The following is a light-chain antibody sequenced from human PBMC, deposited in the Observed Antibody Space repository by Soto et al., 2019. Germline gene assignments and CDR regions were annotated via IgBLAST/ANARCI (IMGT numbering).Light chain of an antibody. Sequence: QSVLTQPASVSGSPGQSITISCTGASSDVGAYNDVSWYQQHPGKAPKLIIYDVSSRPSGVSNRFSGSKSGNTASLTISGLQSEDEADYYCSSYTSSITYVFGTGTKLTVL. V-gene: IGLV2-14*01. CDR3: SSYTSSITYV. CDR2: DVS. CDR1: SSDVGAYND. J-gene: IGLJ1*01.